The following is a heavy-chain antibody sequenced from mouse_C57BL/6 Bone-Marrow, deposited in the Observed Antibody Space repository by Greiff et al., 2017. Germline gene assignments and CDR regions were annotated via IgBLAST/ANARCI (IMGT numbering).Heavy chain of an antibody. Sequence: EVKLVESGGGLVKPGGSLKLSCAASGFTFSSYAMSWVRQTPEKWLEWVATIRDGGSYSYYPDEVKGRFTISRDNAKNNMNLQMSHLKSENTAMYYCARRETGLAYWGQGTLVTVSA. CDR3: ARRETGLAY. CDR2: IRDGGSYS. V-gene: IGHV5-4*03. CDR1: GFTFSSYA. J-gene: IGHJ3*01.